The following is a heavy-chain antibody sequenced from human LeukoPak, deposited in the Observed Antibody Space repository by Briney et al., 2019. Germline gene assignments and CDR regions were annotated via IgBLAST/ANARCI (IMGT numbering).Heavy chain of an antibody. V-gene: IGHV4-39*01. D-gene: IGHD3-10*01. CDR1: GGSVNSVTYY. J-gene: IGHJ6*03. CDR2: IYQGEST. Sequence: STTLSLTCAVSGGSVNSVTYYWAWVRQPPGKGLEWIGSIYQGESTYSNPSLESRVSMSVDTSKNQFSLRLTSVTAADTAVYYCARHEANYYYYYMDVRGEGTTVTVSS. CDR3: ARHEANYYYYYMDV.